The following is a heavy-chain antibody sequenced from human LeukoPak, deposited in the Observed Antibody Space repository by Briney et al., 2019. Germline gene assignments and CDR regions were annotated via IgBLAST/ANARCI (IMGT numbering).Heavy chain of an antibody. CDR1: GYSFISYW. V-gene: IGHV5-51*01. Sequence: GESLKISCKGSGYSFISYWIGWVRQMPGKGLEWMGIIYPGDSDTRYSPSFQGQVTISADKSISTAYLQWSSLKASDTAMYYCARVAVAATRYYYCGLDVWGQGTTVTVSS. CDR2: IYPGDSDT. D-gene: IGHD6-19*01. CDR3: ARVAVAATRYYYCGLDV. J-gene: IGHJ6*02.